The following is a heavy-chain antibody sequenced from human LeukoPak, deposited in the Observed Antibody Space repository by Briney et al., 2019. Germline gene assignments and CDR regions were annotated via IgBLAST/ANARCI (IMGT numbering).Heavy chain of an antibody. J-gene: IGHJ2*01. V-gene: IGHV3-21*01. Sequence: GGSLRLSCAASGFTFSSYSMNWVRQTPGKGLEWVSYISSSSSYIYHADSVKGRFTISRDNAKNSLYLQMNSLRAEDTAVYYCARDPGNWYFDLWGRGTLVTVSS. CDR2: ISSSSSYI. CDR3: ARDPGNWYFDL. D-gene: IGHD3-10*01. CDR1: GFTFSSYS.